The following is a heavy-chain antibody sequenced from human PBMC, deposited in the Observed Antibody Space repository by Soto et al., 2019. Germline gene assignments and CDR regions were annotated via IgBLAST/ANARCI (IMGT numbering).Heavy chain of an antibody. CDR1: GITFSSYW. D-gene: IGHD6-6*01. V-gene: IGHV3-7*03. CDR2: IKQDGSEK. J-gene: IGHJ4*02. CDR3: AREIYSSSPGGVDY. Sequence: PVGSLRLSCAASGITFSSYWVSWVRQAPGKGLEWVANIKQDGSEKYYVDSVKGRFTISRDNAKNSLYLQMNSLRAEDTAVYYCAREIYSSSPGGVDYWGQGTLVTVSS.